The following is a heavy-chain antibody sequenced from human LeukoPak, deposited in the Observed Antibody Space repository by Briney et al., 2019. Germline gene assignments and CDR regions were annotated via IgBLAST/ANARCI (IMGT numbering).Heavy chain of an antibody. CDR1: GFTFSSYA. Sequence: PGGSLRLSCAASGFTFSSYAMSWVRQAPGKGLEWVSAISGSGGSTYYADSVKGRFTISRDNSKNTLYLQMNSLRAEDTAVYYCARDRRVRWFGEFNKTGSSKVYYYYYMDVWGKGTTVTISS. CDR2: ISGSGGST. J-gene: IGHJ6*03. D-gene: IGHD3-10*01. CDR3: ARDRRVRWFGEFNKTGSSKVYYYYYMDV. V-gene: IGHV3-23*01.